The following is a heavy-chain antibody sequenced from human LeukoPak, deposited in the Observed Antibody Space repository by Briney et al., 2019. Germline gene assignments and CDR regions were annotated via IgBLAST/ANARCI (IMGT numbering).Heavy chain of an antibody. V-gene: IGHV1-46*01. CDR3: VRDNSGHFDK. J-gene: IGHJ4*02. Sequence: ASVKVSCKASGYTFTRNLMHWVRQAPGQGLEWMAIINPNGGGTRYAQKFQGRVTMTKDTSTSTVYMELSSLRSEDTAVYYCVRDNSGHFDKWGQGTLVTVSS. D-gene: IGHD6-19*01. CDR2: INPNGGGT. CDR1: GYTFTRNL.